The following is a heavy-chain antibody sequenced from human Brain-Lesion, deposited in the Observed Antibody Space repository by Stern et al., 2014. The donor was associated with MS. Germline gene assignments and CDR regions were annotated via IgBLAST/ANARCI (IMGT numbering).Heavy chain of an antibody. CDR2: FDPEDGET. V-gene: IGHV1-24*01. CDR3: ATLSPGAGGNYYRHLDY. Sequence: QVQLVQSEAEVKKPGASVKVSCKVSGYTLTEFSMHWVRQAHRKGIEWMGGFDPEDGETIYAQKFQGRVTMTEDTSTDAAYMELSSLRSEDTAVYYCATLSPGAGGNYYRHLDYWGQGTLVTVSS. J-gene: IGHJ4*02. D-gene: IGHD1-26*01. CDR1: GYTLTEFS.